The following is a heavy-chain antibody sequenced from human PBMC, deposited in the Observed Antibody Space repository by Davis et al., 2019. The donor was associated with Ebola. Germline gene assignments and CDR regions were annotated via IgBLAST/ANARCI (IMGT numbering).Heavy chain of an antibody. CDR2: ISGSGGTT. CDR1: GFTFSSHA. J-gene: IGHJ4*02. Sequence: GGSLRPSCPASGFTFSSHAMSWVRQAPGKGLEWVSSISGSGGTTYYADSVKGRFTISRDNSKNTLYLQMNSLRAEDTAVYYCARATPLDYWGQGTLVTVSS. CDR3: ARATPLDY. V-gene: IGHV3-23*01.